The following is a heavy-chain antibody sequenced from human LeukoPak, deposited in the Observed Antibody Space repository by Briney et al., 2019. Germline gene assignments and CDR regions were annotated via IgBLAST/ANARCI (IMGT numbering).Heavy chain of an antibody. Sequence: SETLSPTCAGYGGSFSGYYWSWIRQPPGKGLEWIGEINHSGSTNYNPSLKSRVTISVDTSKNQFSLKLSSVTAADTAVYYCARAQAVGDAFDIWGQGTMVTVSS. J-gene: IGHJ3*02. CDR2: INHSGST. CDR3: ARAQAVGDAFDI. D-gene: IGHD1-26*01. CDR1: GGSFSGYY. V-gene: IGHV4-34*01.